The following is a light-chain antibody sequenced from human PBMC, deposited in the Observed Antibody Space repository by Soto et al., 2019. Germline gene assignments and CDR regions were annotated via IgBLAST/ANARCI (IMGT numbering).Light chain of an antibody. Sequence: IQMPQSPSTLSASVGDRVTITCRASQSISSLLAWYQQKPGRAPTLLIYKASTLESGVPSRFSGSGSGTEFSLTISSRQPDDSATYYCQQYKSYPLTFGQGTRLEIK. V-gene: IGKV1-5*03. J-gene: IGKJ5*01. CDR2: KAS. CDR1: QSISSL. CDR3: QQYKSYPLT.